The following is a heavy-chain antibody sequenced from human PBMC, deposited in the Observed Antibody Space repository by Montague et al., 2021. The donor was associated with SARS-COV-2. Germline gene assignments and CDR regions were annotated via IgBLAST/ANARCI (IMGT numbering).Heavy chain of an antibody. V-gene: IGHV3-30*18. D-gene: IGHD3-3*01. CDR2: ISYDGSNK. Sequence: SLRLSCAASGFTFSSYGMHWVRQAPGKGLEWVAVISYDGSNKYYADSVKGRFTISRDNSKNTLYLQMNSLRAEDTAVYYCAKDRRYYDFWSGDLGRPTRPYYYYGMDVWGQGTTVTVSS. J-gene: IGHJ6*02. CDR3: AKDRRYYDFWSGDLGRPTRPYYYYGMDV. CDR1: GFTFSSYG.